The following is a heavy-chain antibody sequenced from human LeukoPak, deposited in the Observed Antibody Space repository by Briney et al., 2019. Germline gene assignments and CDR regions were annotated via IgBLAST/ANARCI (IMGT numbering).Heavy chain of an antibody. V-gene: IGHV3-7*01. Sequence: GGSLRLSCAASGLAFSYYWMSWVRQAPGKGLEWVANIKQGGSEKHYVDSVKGRFTVSRDNAKNSLYLQMNSLRAEDTAVYYCAVYYSSGPIAYWGQGTLVTVSS. CDR1: GLAFSYYW. CDR3: AVYYSSGPIAY. J-gene: IGHJ4*02. D-gene: IGHD3-22*01. CDR2: IKQGGSEK.